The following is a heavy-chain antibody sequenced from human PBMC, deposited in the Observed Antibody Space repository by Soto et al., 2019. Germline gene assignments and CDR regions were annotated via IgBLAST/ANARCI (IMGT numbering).Heavy chain of an antibody. J-gene: IGHJ4*02. D-gene: IGHD6-13*01. CDR3: ARGLSSSWYYFDY. CDR2: IYYSGST. Sequence: QVQLQESGPGLVKPSQTLSLTCTVSGGSISSGGYYWSWIRQHPGKGLEWIGYIYYSGSTYYNPSLKSRVTISVDTSKNQVSLKLSSVTAADTAVYYGARGLSSSWYYFDYWGQGTLVTVSS. V-gene: IGHV4-31*03. CDR1: GGSISSGGYY.